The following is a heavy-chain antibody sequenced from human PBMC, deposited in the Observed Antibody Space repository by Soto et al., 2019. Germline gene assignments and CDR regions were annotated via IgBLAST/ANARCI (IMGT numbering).Heavy chain of an antibody. V-gene: IGHV3-23*01. CDR1: GFTFVDCA. CDR3: AKDRDKLGLDF. J-gene: IGHJ4*02. D-gene: IGHD2-15*01. Sequence: GGSLRLCCAASGFTFVDCAISWVRQARGKGLEWVSAISRSGGTTYYADSAKGRFTISRDNSKNTVYLQMNSLRAEDTAVYYCAKDRDKLGLDFWGQGPLVTVSS. CDR2: ISRSGGTT.